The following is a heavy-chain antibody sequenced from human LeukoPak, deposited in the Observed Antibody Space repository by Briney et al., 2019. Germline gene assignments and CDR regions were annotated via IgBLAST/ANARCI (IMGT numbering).Heavy chain of an antibody. V-gene: IGHV5-51*01. CDR3: AGHSGSGVYYYYYYMDV. J-gene: IGHJ6*03. CDR2: IYPGDSDT. CDR1: GYSFTSYW. Sequence: GESLKISCKGSGYSFTSYWIGWVRQMPGKGLEWMGIIYPGDSDTRYSPSFQGQVTISADKSISTAYLQWSSLKASDTAMYYCAGHSGSGVYYYYYYMDVWGKGTTVTVSS. D-gene: IGHD5-12*01.